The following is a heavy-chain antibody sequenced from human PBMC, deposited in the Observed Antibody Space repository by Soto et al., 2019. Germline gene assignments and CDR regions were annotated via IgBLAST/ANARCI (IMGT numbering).Heavy chain of an antibody. CDR2: ISAYNGNT. V-gene: IGHV1-18*01. CDR3: ARGMEEYYDYVWGSYRSRRRARDY. Sequence: QVQLVQSGAEVKKPGASVKVSCKASGYTFTSYGISWVRQAPGQGLEWMGWISAYNGNTNYAQKLQGRVTMTTDTATSTAXXEXRXXRSDDTAVYYCARGMEEYYDYVWGSYRSRRRARDYWGQGTLVTVSS. D-gene: IGHD3-16*02. CDR1: GYTFTSYG. J-gene: IGHJ4*02.